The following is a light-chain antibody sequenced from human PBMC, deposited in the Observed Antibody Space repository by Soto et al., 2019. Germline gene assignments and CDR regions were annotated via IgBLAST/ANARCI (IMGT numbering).Light chain of an antibody. V-gene: IGKV1-12*01. CDR3: QQTSAFPRT. J-gene: IGKJ1*01. CDR1: QVMSSW. Sequence: DIQMTQSPSSVSAAVGERVTITCRASQVMSSWLAWNQQKPGKAPKLLIYKASSLESGVPSRFSGSGSGTEFTLTISSLQPDDFATYYCQQTSAFPRTFGQGTKVDIK. CDR2: KAS.